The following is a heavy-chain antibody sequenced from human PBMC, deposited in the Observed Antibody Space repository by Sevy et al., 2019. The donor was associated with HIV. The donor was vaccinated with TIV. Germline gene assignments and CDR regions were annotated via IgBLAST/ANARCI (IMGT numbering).Heavy chain of an antibody. J-gene: IGHJ4*02. CDR1: GFTFSNFN. CDR3: AREDCSSGGCLGFDY. D-gene: IGHD2-15*01. V-gene: IGHV3-48*01. CDR2: IDSSTAK. Sequence: GGSLRLSCAASGFTFSNFNMQWVRQAPGKGLEWISSIDSSTAKYYVGSVKGRFTITRDNAKKSVFLQMNSLRAEDTAAYYCAREDCSSGGCLGFDYWGQGTLVNVSS.